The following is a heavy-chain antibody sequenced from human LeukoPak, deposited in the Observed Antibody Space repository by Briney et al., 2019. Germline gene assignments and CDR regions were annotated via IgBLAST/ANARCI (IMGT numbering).Heavy chain of an antibody. J-gene: IGHJ4*02. V-gene: IGHV4-59*08. CDR1: GGSISSYY. Sequence: SETLSLTCTVSGGSISSYYWSWIRQPPGKGLEWIGYIYYSGSTNYNPSLKSRVTISVDTTKNQFSLKLSSVTAADTAVYYCARHSSGWYFDYWGQGTLVTVSS. CDR3: ARHSSGWYFDY. CDR2: IYYSGST. D-gene: IGHD6-19*01.